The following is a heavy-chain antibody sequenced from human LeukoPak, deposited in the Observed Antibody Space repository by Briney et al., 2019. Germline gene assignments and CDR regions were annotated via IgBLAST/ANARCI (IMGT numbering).Heavy chain of an antibody. CDR3: AKGFGSSGRYYFDY. CDR1: GFTFTSYA. D-gene: IGHD6-19*01. CDR2: ISGSGGGT. V-gene: IGHV3-23*01. Sequence: RGSLRLSCAASGFTFTSYALSSVRQAPRKRLEWVSTISGSGGGTYFADSAKGRFTVSRDDSKNTLYLQMNSLRAEDSALYYCAKGFGSSGRYYFDYWGQGTLVTVSA. J-gene: IGHJ4*02.